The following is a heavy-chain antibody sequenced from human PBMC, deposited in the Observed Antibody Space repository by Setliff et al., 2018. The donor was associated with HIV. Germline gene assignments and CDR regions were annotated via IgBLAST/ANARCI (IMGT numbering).Heavy chain of an antibody. D-gene: IGHD6-6*01. Sequence: LRLSCAASGFTVSSNYMNWVRQAPGKGLEWISYIRSSGSPIYYADSVKGRFTISRDNAKNSLYLQMNSLRVEDTAVYYCARDGIAARWALDYWGQGIVVTVSS. J-gene: IGHJ4*02. CDR3: ARDGIAARWALDY. V-gene: IGHV3-48*03. CDR2: IRSSGSPI. CDR1: GFTVSSNY.